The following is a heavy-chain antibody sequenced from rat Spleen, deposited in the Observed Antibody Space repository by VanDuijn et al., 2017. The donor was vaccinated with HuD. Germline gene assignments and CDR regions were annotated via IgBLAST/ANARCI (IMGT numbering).Heavy chain of an antibody. CDR3: ARRPYDFGTSIYFDY. D-gene: IGHD1-7*01. J-gene: IGHJ2*01. CDR1: GFTFSNYD. CDR2: ITYDASRT. V-gene: IGHV5-7*01. Sequence: EVQLVESGGGLVQPGRSMKLSCAASGFTFSNYDMVWVRQAPKKGLEWVTTITYDASRTNYRDSVKGRFTISRDNAKSTLYLQMDSLRSEDTATYYCARRPYDFGTSIYFDYWGQGVMVTVSS.